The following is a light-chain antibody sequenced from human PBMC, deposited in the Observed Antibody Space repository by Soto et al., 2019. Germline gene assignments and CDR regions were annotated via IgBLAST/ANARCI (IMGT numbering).Light chain of an antibody. Sequence: EIVLTQSPATLSLSPGERATLSCRASQSVSSYLAWYQHKPGQAPRLLIYDASNRATGIPARFSGSGSGTDFPLTISSLEPEDFAVYYCQLRCNLPRLTFGGGTKVEIK. V-gene: IGKV3-11*01. J-gene: IGKJ4*01. CDR2: DAS. CDR1: QSVSSY. CDR3: QLRCNLPRLT.